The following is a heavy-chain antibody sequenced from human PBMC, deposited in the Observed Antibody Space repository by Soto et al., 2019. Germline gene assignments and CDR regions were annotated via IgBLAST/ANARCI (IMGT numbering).Heavy chain of an antibody. Sequence: PSETLSLTCTVSGGSVITSNYCFGWIRQWPGKGLEWIGSVYYRGRSYSKSSVKSRVTISVDTSKNQFSLNLNSVTASDTAVYFCVSQRTSVLTQAYFDYWGPGALVTVSS. J-gene: IGHJ4*02. CDR1: GGSVITSNYC. CDR2: VYYRGRS. D-gene: IGHD2-8*01. CDR3: VSQRTSVLTQAYFDY. V-gene: IGHV4-39*01.